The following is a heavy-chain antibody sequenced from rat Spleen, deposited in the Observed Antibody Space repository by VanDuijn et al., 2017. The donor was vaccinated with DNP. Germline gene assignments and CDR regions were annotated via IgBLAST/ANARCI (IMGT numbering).Heavy chain of an antibody. J-gene: IGHJ4*01. CDR3: ATHGSIATISTGAMDV. D-gene: IGHD1-2*01. CDR2: IVYDGSGT. V-gene: IGHV5S10*01. Sequence: EVQLVEFGGGLVQPGRSLKLSCAASGFTFSDYSMAWVRQAPKKGLEWVATIVYDGSGTYYGDSVTGRFTVSRDNAKRTLYLQMDSLRSEDTATYYCATHGSIATISTGAMDVWGQGTSVTVSS. CDR1: GFTFSDYS.